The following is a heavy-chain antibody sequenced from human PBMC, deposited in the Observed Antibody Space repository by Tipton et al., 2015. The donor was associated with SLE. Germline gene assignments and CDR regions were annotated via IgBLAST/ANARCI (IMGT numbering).Heavy chain of an antibody. Sequence: TLSLTCTVSGGSISSSSYYWSWIRQPPGKGLEWIGYIYYSGSTNYNPSLKSRVTISVDTSKNQFSLKLSSVTAADTAVYYCASSGYSSGWYREGYFDYWGQGTLVTVSS. CDR2: IYYSGST. D-gene: IGHD6-19*01. CDR1: GGSISSSSYY. CDR3: ASSGYSSGWYREGYFDY. V-gene: IGHV4-61*01. J-gene: IGHJ4*02.